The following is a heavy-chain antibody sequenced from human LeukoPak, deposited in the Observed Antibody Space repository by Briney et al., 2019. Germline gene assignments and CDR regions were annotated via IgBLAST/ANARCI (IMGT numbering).Heavy chain of an antibody. CDR3: ARETPDSSGWD. Sequence: PGGSLRLSCAASGFTFSSNWMSWVRQAPGKGLEWVANIKRDGSQKYYVDSVKGRFTISRDNAKNSLYLQMNSLRAEDTAIYYCARETPDSSGWDWGQGTLVTVSS. V-gene: IGHV3-7*01. CDR1: GFTFSSNW. J-gene: IGHJ4*02. D-gene: IGHD6-19*01. CDR2: IKRDGSQK.